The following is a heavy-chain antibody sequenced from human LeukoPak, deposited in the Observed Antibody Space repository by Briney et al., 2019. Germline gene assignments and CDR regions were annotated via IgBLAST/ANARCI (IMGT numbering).Heavy chain of an antibody. CDR3: ARASGDSDYFDY. J-gene: IGHJ4*02. D-gene: IGHD3-10*01. CDR2: IYSGGST. CDR1: GFTVSSSY. V-gene: IGHV3-53*01. Sequence: PGGSLRFSCAASGFTVSSSYMSWVRQAPGKGLEWVSVIYSGGSTYYADSVKGRFTISRDNSKNTLYLQMNSLRAEDTAVYYCARASGDSDYFDYWGQGTLVTVSS.